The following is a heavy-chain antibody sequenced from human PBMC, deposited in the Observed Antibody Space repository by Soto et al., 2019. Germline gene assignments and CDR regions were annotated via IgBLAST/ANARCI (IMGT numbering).Heavy chain of an antibody. CDR1: GGSISSYY. CDR3: ARELYYYGSGSYYMHWFDP. V-gene: IGHV4-59*01. D-gene: IGHD3-10*01. Sequence: SETLSLTCTVSGGSISSYYWSWIRQPPGKGLEWIGYIYYSGSTNYNPSLKSRVTISVDTSKNQFSLRLSSVTAADTAVYYCARELYYYGSGSYYMHWFDPWGQGTLVTVYS. CDR2: IYYSGST. J-gene: IGHJ5*02.